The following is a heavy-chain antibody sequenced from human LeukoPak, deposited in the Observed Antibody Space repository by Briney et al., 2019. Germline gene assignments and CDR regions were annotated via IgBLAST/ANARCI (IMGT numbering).Heavy chain of an antibody. J-gene: IGHJ3*02. CDR3: ARVHAEMAAVWRDDVFDI. V-gene: IGHV4-59*01. Sequence: SETLSLTCTVSGDSISGYYWSWIRQPPGKGLEWIGFIYSSGSTNYNPSLKSRVTISVDTSRNQFALRVNSVTAADTAVYYCARVHAEMAAVWRDDVFDIWGQGTMVTVSS. CDR2: IYSSGST. CDR1: GDSISGYY. D-gene: IGHD5-24*01.